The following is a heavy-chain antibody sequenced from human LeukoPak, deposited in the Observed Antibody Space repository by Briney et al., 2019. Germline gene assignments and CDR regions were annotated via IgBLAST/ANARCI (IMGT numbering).Heavy chain of an antibody. J-gene: IGHJ1*01. V-gene: IGHV3-21*01. Sequence: GGSLRLSCAASGFTFSSYSMNWVRQAPGKGLEWVSSISSSSSYIYYADSVKGRFTISRDNAKNSLYLQMNSLRAEDTAVYYCARDPHYDSSGYVLEYFQHWGQGTLVTVSS. CDR3: ARDPHYDSSGYVLEYFQH. CDR1: GFTFSSYS. D-gene: IGHD3-22*01. CDR2: ISSSSSYI.